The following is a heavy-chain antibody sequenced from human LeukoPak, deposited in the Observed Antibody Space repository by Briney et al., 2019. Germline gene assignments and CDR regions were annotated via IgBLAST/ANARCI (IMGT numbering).Heavy chain of an antibody. CDR1: GFTFSDYY. V-gene: IGHV3-11*06. Sequence: PGGSLRLSCAASGFTFSDYYMSWIRQAPGKGLEWVSYISSSNRYTNYADSVKGRFTISRDNSKNTLYLQMNSLRAEDTAVYYCARSAAGTYYWGQGTLVTVSS. CDR2: ISSSNRYT. J-gene: IGHJ4*02. D-gene: IGHD1-1*01. CDR3: ARSAAGTYY.